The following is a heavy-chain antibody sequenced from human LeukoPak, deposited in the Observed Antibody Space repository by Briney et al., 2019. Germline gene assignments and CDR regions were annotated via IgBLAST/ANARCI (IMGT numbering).Heavy chain of an antibody. CDR1: GYSISSGYY. CDR3: ARIIPLVGATTYALPDY. Sequence: SETLSLXCTVSGYSISSGYYWGWIRQPPGKGLEWIGSIYHSGSTYYNPSLKSRVTISVDTSKNQFSLKLSSVTAADTAVYYCARIIPLVGATTYALPDYWGQGTLVTVSS. V-gene: IGHV4-38-2*02. D-gene: IGHD1-26*01. J-gene: IGHJ4*02. CDR2: IYHSGST.